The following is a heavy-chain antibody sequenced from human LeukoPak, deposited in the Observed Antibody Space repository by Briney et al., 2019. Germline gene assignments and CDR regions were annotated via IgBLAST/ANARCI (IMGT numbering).Heavy chain of an antibody. CDR1: GFTFSNAW. Sequence: GGSLRLSCAASGFTFSNAWMNWVRQAPGKGLEWVSSISSSSSYIYYADSVKGRFTISRDNAKNSLYLQMNSLRAEDTAVYYCARTPSSGAYYWGQGTLVTVSS. CDR3: ARTPSSGAYY. D-gene: IGHD2-15*01. J-gene: IGHJ4*02. V-gene: IGHV3-21*01. CDR2: ISSSSSYI.